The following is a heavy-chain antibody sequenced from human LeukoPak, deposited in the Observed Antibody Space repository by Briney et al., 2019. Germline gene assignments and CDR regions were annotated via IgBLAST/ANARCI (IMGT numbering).Heavy chain of an antibody. J-gene: IGHJ3*02. CDR2: INPNSGGT. V-gene: IGHV1-2*04. Sequence: ASVKVSCKASGYTFTGYYMHWVRQAPGQGLEWMGWINPNSGGTNYAQKFQGWVTMTRDTSISTAYMELSRLRSDDTAVYYCAREEADWNYRVGAFDIWGQGTMVTVSS. D-gene: IGHD1-7*01. CDR3: AREEADWNYRVGAFDI. CDR1: GYTFTGYY.